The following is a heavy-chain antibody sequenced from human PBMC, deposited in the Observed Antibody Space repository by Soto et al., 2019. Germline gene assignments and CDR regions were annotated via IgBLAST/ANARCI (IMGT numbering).Heavy chain of an antibody. V-gene: IGHV4-30-4*01. J-gene: IGHJ5*02. CDR2: IYYSGST. CDR3: ARTSIGYCSGGSCYEPSWFDP. Sequence: PSETLSLTCTVSGGSISSGDYYWSWIRQPPGKGLEWIGYIYYSGSTYYNPSLKSRVTISVDTSKNQFSLKLSSVTAADTAVYYCARTSIGYCSGGSCYEPSWFDPWGQGTLVTVSS. D-gene: IGHD2-15*01. CDR1: GGSISSGDYY.